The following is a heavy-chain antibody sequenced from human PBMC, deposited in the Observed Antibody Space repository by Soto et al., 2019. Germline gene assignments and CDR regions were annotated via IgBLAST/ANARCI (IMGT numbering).Heavy chain of an antibody. D-gene: IGHD6-13*01. CDR2: IYHSGST. CDR1: GYSISSGCY. Sequence: SETLSLTCAVSGYSISSGCYWVWIRQPPGKGLEWIGSIYHSGSTYYNPSLKSRVTISVDTSKNQFSLKLSSVAAADTAVYYCASLEGIAAAGDYWGQGTLVTVSS. V-gene: IGHV4-38-2*01. CDR3: ASLEGIAAAGDY. J-gene: IGHJ4*02.